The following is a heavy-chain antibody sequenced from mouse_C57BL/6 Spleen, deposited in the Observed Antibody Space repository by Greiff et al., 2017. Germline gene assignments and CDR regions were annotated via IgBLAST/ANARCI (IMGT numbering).Heavy chain of an antibody. D-gene: IGHD2-4*01. CDR3: ARGDDYGWYFDV. V-gene: IGHV1-81*01. Sequence: QVQLQQSGAELARPGASVKLSCKASGYTFTSYGISWVKQRTGQGLEWIGEIYPRSGNTYYNEKFKGKATLTADKSSSTAYMELRSLTSEDSAVYFCARGDDYGWYFDVWGTGTTVTVSS. J-gene: IGHJ1*03. CDR2: IYPRSGNT. CDR1: GYTFTSYG.